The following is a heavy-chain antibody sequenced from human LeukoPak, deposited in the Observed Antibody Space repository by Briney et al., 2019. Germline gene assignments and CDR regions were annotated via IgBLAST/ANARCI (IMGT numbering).Heavy chain of an antibody. Sequence: PGGSLRHSCAASGVTVSSNYMSWVRQAPGKGLEWVSVIYPGDTTYYGDSVKGRFTISRDISKNTLFLQMNSLRGDDTAVYYCAGDWNGDHVIEYWGQGTLVTVSS. CDR3: AGDWNGDHVIEY. D-gene: IGHD3-16*01. J-gene: IGHJ4*02. CDR1: GVTVSSNY. CDR2: IYPGDTT. V-gene: IGHV3-66*01.